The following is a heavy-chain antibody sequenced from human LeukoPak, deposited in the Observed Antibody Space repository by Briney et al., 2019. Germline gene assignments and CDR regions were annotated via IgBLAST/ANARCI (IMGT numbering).Heavy chain of an antibody. CDR2: ISYDGSNK. J-gene: IGHJ4*02. Sequence: GGSLRLSCAASGFTFSTFGLHWVRQAPGKGLEWVAVISYDGSNKYYADSVKGRFTISRDNSKNTLYLQMNSLRAEDTAVYYCAKDFFGYWGQGTLVTVSS. V-gene: IGHV3-30*18. CDR1: GFTFSTFG. CDR3: AKDFFGY.